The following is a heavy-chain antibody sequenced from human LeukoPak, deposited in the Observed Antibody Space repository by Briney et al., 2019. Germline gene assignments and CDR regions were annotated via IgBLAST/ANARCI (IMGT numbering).Heavy chain of an antibody. CDR1: GYSISSGYY. V-gene: IGHV4-38-2*01. CDR3: APGARDRLLGWFDP. CDR2: IYHNGDT. J-gene: IGHJ5*02. D-gene: IGHD2-21*01. Sequence: SETLSLTCAVSGYSISSGYYWGWIRQPPGKGLEWIGSIYHNGDTYYNPSLKSRVTISVDTSKNQFSLKLNVVTAADTAVYYCAPGARDRLLGWFDPWGQGTLVTVSS.